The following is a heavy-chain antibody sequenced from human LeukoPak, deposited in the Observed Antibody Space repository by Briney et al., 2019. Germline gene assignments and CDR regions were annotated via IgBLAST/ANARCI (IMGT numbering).Heavy chain of an antibody. CDR2: IKSKTDGGTT. Sequence: KAGGCLRLSCAASGFTFSNAWMSWVRQAPGKGLEWVGRIKSKTDGGTTDDAAPVKGRFTISRDDSKNTLYVQINSLTTEDTAVYYCTTDRGSAADFDYWGQGTLVTVSS. D-gene: IGHD2-2*01. CDR3: TTDRGSAADFDY. J-gene: IGHJ4*02. CDR1: GFTFSNAW. V-gene: IGHV3-15*01.